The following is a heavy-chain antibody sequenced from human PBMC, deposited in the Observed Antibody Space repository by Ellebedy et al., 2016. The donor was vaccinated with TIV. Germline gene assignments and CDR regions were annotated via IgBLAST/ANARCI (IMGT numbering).Heavy chain of an antibody. J-gene: IGHJ4*02. D-gene: IGHD6-19*01. CDR3: ARDQWLGRAYYFDY. Sequence: GESLKISCAASGFTFTTYWMNWVRQAPGKGLEWVANINEDATKKYYVDSVKGRFTISRDNAKNSMYLQMNSLRDEDTAVYYCARDQWLGRAYYFDYWGQGTLLTVSS. CDR1: GFTFTTYW. CDR2: INEDATKK. V-gene: IGHV3-7*01.